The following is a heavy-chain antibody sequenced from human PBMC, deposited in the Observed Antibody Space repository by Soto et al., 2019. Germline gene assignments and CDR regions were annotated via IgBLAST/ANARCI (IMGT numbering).Heavy chain of an antibody. Sequence: QLLLQESGPGLVKPSETLSLTCTVSGDSIGTSNYYWGWIRQPPGEGLEWIGHIFYSGGTYYNPSLKSRVTISVDTSKNQFSLKLNSITAADTAVYFCARRGGGDYLFDSWGQGMLVTVSS. CDR3: ARRGGGDYLFDS. CDR1: GDSIGTSNYY. J-gene: IGHJ4*02. D-gene: IGHD4-17*01. CDR2: IFYSGGT. V-gene: IGHV4-39*01.